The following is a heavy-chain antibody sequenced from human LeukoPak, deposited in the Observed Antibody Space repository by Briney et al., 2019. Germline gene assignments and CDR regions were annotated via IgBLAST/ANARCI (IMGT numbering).Heavy chain of an antibody. Sequence: ASVKVSCKASGYTFTSYDINWVRQAPGQGLEWMGRIIPILGITTYAQKFQGRVTITADKSTSTAYMELSSLRSEDTAVFYCARVEGTTGPQIDSWGQGTLVTVSS. J-gene: IGHJ4*02. CDR2: IIPILGIT. V-gene: IGHV1-69*04. CDR3: ARVEGTTGPQIDS. D-gene: IGHD1-7*01. CDR1: GYTFTSYD.